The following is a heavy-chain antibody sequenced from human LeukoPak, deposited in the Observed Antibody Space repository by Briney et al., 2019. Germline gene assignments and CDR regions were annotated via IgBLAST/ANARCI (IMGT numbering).Heavy chain of an antibody. J-gene: IGHJ4*02. CDR2: LYSDGNT. V-gene: IGHV3-53*01. CDR1: GFTFSTSD. CDR3: ARGVEPLAANTLAY. D-gene: IGHD1-14*01. Sequence: PGRSLRLSCAASGFTFSTSDMHWVRQAPGKGLEWVSVLYSDGNTKYADSVQGRFTISRDNSKNTLYLEMNSLSPNDTAVYYCARGVEPLAANTLAYWGQGTLVTVSS.